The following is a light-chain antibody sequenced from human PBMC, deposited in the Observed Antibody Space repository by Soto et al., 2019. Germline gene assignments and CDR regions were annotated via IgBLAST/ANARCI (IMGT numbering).Light chain of an antibody. J-gene: IGKJ1*01. CDR1: ESVSSSY. Sequence: EIVLTQSPGSLSLSPGERATLSCRASESVSSSYLAWYQHKPGQAPRLLIYDASNRATGIPDRFSGSGSGTDFTLTISRLEPEDFAVYYCQQYGSSGTFGQGTKVDIK. CDR2: DAS. V-gene: IGKV3-20*01. CDR3: QQYGSSGT.